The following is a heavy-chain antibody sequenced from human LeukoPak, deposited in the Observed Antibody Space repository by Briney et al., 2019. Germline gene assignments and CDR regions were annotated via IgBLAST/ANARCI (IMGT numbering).Heavy chain of an antibody. V-gene: IGHV3-23*01. CDR1: GFTFSSYA. J-gene: IGHJ4*02. CDR2: ISGSGGST. D-gene: IGHD6-13*01. CDR3: SGHGSSSY. Sequence: GGSLRLSCAASGFTFSSYAMSWVRQAPGKGLEWVSAISGSGGSTYYADSVKGRFTISRDNSKNTLYLQMNSLRAEDPALYYASGHGSSSYWGQGTLVAVSS.